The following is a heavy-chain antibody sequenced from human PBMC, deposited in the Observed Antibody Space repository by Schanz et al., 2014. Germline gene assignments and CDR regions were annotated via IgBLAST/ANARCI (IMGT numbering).Heavy chain of an antibody. CDR1: GFTFSSYD. Sequence: QVQVVQSGGGLVQPGRSLRLSCVASGFTFSSYDVFWVRQAPGKGLEWVAILWHDGSKKYYADSVKGRFTVSRDNSKNTLYLQLNSLRAEDTAVYYCARDFHGYGPHLDYWGQGSLVTVSS. CDR2: LWHDGSKK. J-gene: IGHJ4*02. CDR3: ARDFHGYGPHLDY. D-gene: IGHD5-12*01. V-gene: IGHV3-33*01.